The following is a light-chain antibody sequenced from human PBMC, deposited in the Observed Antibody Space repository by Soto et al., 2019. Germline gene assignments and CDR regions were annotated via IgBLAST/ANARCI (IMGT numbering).Light chain of an antibody. Sequence: DIPMTQSPSTLSASVGERVTITCRASQTFSTWLAWYQQKPGKAPKLLIYDVSSLESGVPSRFSGSGSGTEFTLTISSLQPDDFATYYCQQYNSYSGTFGQGTKVEI. CDR1: QTFSTW. J-gene: IGKJ1*01. CDR2: DVS. CDR3: QQYNSYSGT. V-gene: IGKV1-5*01.